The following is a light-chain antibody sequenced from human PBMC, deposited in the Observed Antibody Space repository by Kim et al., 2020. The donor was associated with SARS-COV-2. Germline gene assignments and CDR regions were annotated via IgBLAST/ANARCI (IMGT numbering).Light chain of an antibody. Sequence: SYELAQPSSVSVSPGQTARIPCSGDLLAKKKYARWFQQKPGQAPVVVIYKHNERPSGIPDRFSVSSSGTTVTLTISGAQVDDEADYYCYSAADNKGVFGGGTQLTVL. J-gene: IGLJ2*01. V-gene: IGLV3-27*01. CDR3: YSAADNKGV. CDR1: LLAKKKY. CDR2: KHN.